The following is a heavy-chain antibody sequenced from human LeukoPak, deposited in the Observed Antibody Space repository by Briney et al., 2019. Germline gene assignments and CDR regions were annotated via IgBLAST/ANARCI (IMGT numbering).Heavy chain of an antibody. V-gene: IGHV4-30-4*01. CDR1: GGSISSGNYY. J-gene: IGHJ4*02. CDR3: ARSNYYDSSGYIFDY. D-gene: IGHD3-22*01. CDR2: ISYTGRT. Sequence: SQTLSLTCTVSGGSISSGNYYWSWIRQPPGKGLEWIGYISYTGRTSYNPSLKSRVTISVDTSKRQFSLQLSSVTAADTAVYYCARSNYYDSSGYIFDYWGQGTLVTVSS.